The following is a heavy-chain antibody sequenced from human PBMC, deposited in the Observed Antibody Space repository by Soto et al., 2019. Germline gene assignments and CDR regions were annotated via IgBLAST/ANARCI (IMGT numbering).Heavy chain of an antibody. CDR1: GGSFSGYY. V-gene: IGHV4-34*01. J-gene: IGHJ4*02. Sequence: SETLSLTCAVYGGSFSGYYWSWIRKPPGKGLEWIGEINHSGSTNYNPSLKSRVTVSVDTSKNQFSLKLSSVTAADTAVYYCARVRTLAAAAPYYFDYWGQGTLVTVSS. CDR2: INHSGST. D-gene: IGHD6-13*01. CDR3: ARVRTLAAAAPYYFDY.